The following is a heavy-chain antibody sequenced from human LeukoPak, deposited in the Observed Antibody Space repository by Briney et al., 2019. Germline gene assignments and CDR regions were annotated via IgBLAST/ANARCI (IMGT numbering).Heavy chain of an antibody. J-gene: IGHJ4*02. CDR3: ARDGRFDR. Sequence: GGSLRLSCAASGFSFSSYNMNWVRRAPGKGLEWVSYISSGSNTIYYADSVKGRFTISRDNAKNSLYLQMSSLRDEDTAVYYCARDGRFDRWGQGTLVTVSS. V-gene: IGHV3-48*02. D-gene: IGHD1-26*01. CDR2: ISSGSNTI. CDR1: GFSFSSYN.